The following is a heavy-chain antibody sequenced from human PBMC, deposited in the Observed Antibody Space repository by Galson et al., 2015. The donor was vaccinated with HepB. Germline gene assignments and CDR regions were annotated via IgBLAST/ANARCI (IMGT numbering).Heavy chain of an antibody. CDR1: GFAFDLYA. Sequence: SLRLSCAASGFAFDLYAMNWVRQAPGKGLEWIAFISSSSSSIHYADSVKGRFTVSRDNGKNTLFLQMNGLRVEDTAVYYCARDLITYYYGSGVYSLGFWGQGTMATVSS. CDR3: ARDLITYYYGSGVYSLGF. CDR2: ISSSSSSI. V-gene: IGHV3-21*06. J-gene: IGHJ3*01. D-gene: IGHD3-10*01.